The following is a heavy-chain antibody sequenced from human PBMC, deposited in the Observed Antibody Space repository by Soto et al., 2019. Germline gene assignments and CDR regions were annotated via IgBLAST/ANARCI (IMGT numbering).Heavy chain of an antibody. Sequence: PSETLSLTCAVYGGSFSGYYWSWIRQPPGKGLEWIGEINHSGITNYNPSLKSRVTISVDTSKNQFSLKLSSVTAADTAVYYCARVKKYYSEGSGSYYNPLSDYYYYMDVWGKGTTVTVSS. D-gene: IGHD3-10*01. CDR2: INHSGIT. CDR3: ARVKKYYSEGSGSYYNPLSDYYYYMDV. CDR1: GGSFSGYY. V-gene: IGHV4-34*01. J-gene: IGHJ6*03.